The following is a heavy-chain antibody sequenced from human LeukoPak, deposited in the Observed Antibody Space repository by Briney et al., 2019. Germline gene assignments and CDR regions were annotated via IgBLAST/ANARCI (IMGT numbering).Heavy chain of an antibody. V-gene: IGHV3-30*02. CDR1: GFTFSSYG. CDR2: IRYDGSNK. J-gene: IGHJ2*01. CDR3: AKEGHDFWSGPLAGWYFDL. Sequence: GGSLRLSCAASGFTFSSYGMHWVRQAPGKGLEWVAFIRYDGSNKYYADSVKGRFTISGDNSKNTLYLQMNSLRAEDTAVYYCAKEGHDFWSGPLAGWYFDLWGRGTLVTVSS. D-gene: IGHD3-3*01.